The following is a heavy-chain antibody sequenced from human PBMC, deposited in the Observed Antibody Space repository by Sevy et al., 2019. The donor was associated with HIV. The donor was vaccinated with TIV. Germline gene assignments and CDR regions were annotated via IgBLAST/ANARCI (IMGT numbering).Heavy chain of an antibody. CDR2: IWFDGSNK. D-gene: IGHD1-7*01. Sequence: GSLRLSCAASGFTFSDYGMHWVRQAPGKGLEWVAVIWFDGSNKYYGDSVKGRFTISRDSSKNTLFLQMNSLRVDDTAVYYCAREERSGTTTSFDYWGQGALVTVSS. J-gene: IGHJ4*02. CDR3: AREERSGTTTSFDY. CDR1: GFTFSDYG. V-gene: IGHV3-33*01.